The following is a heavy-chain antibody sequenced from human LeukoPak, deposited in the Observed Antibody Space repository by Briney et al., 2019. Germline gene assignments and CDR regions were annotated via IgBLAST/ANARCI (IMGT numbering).Heavy chain of an antibody. CDR2: LTDSGRST. CDR1: GFSFSSYA. J-gene: IGHJ3*02. CDR3: ARGRGLWMAQVAFDI. V-gene: IGHV3-23*01. D-gene: IGHD5-24*01. Sequence: GGSLRLSCVASGFSFSSYAMTWFRQAPGKGLEWVSTLTDSGRSTFYADSVKGRLTISRDNSKNTLYLQMNSLRAEDTAVYYCARGRGLWMAQVAFDIWGQGTMVTVSS.